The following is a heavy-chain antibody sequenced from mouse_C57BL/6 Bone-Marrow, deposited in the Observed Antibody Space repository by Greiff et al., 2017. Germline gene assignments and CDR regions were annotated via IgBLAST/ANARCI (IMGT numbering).Heavy chain of an antibody. Sequence: EVQLVESGGGLVKPGGSLKLSCAASGFTFSDYGMHWVRQAPEKGLEWVAYISSGGSTIYYADTVKGRFTISRDNAKNTLFLQMTSLRSEDTAMYYCARIYHGEDYAMDYWGQGTSVTVSS. V-gene: IGHV5-17*01. J-gene: IGHJ4*01. CDR2: ISSGGSTI. CDR3: ARIYHGEDYAMDY. D-gene: IGHD2-1*01. CDR1: GFTFSDYG.